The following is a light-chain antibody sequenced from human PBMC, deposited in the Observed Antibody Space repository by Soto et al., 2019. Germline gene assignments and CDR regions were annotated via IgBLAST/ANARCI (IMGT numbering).Light chain of an antibody. CDR1: ISDFVVYNY. CDR3: SSHTISSALQV. V-gene: IGLV2-14*01. Sequence: QSVLTRPASVSVSPGQSITSSCTGTISDFVVYNYVSWYQQHPGKAPKLMIYGVSNRPSGVSNRFSGSKSGNTASLTISGLQADDEADYYCSSHTISSALQVFGTGTKVTVL. J-gene: IGLJ1*01. CDR2: GVS.